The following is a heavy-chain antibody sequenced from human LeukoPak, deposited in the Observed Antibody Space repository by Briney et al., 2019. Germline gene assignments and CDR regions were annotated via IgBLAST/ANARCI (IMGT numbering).Heavy chain of an antibody. J-gene: IGHJ5*02. D-gene: IGHD3-10*01. CDR2: IYYSGST. Sequence: SETLSLTCTVSGGSISSSSYYWGWIRQPPGKGLEWIRSIYYSGSTYYNPSLKSRVTISVDTSKNQISLKLSSVTAADTAVYYCTRHVDDDSGPYNWFDPWGQGTLVTVSS. V-gene: IGHV4-39*01. CDR1: GGSISSSSYY. CDR3: TRHVDDDSGPYNWFDP.